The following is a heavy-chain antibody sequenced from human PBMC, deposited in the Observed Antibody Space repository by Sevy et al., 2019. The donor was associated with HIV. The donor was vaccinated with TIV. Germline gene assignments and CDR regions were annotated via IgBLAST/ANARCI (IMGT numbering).Heavy chain of an antibody. CDR1: GYSFTSYW. CDR2: IYPGDSDT. Sequence: GEALKISCKGSGYSFTSYWIGWVRQVPGKGLEWMGIIYPGDSDTRDSPSFQGQVTISADKSISTAYLQWSSLKASDTAVYYCARPTGGWYDYFDYWGQGTLVTVSS. D-gene: IGHD6-19*01. CDR3: ARPTGGWYDYFDY. J-gene: IGHJ4*02. V-gene: IGHV5-51*01.